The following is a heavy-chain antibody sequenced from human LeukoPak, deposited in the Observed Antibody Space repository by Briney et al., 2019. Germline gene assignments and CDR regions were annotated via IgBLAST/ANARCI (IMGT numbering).Heavy chain of an antibody. CDR1: GFTFSSYE. Sequence: GGSLRLSCAASGFTFSSYEMNWVRQAPGKGLEWVSYISSSGSIMYYADSVKGGFTISRDNAKNSLYLQMNSLRAEDTAVYYCARVGGSMTYYFDYWGQGTLVTVSS. J-gene: IGHJ4*02. CDR3: ARVGGSMTYYFDY. D-gene: IGHD2-15*01. CDR2: ISSSGSIM. V-gene: IGHV3-48*03.